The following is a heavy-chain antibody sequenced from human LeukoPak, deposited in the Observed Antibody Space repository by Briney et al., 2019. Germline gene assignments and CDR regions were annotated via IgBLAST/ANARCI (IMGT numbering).Heavy chain of an antibody. CDR2: ISYDGSNK. Sequence: GRSLRLSCAASGFTFSSYAMHWVRQAPGKGLEWVAVISYDGSNKYYADSVKGRFTISRDNSKNTLYPQMNSLRAEDTATYYCARTPRITIFLDYWGQGTLVTVSS. CDR1: GFTFSSYA. V-gene: IGHV3-30-3*01. CDR3: ARTPRITIFLDY. D-gene: IGHD3-3*01. J-gene: IGHJ4*02.